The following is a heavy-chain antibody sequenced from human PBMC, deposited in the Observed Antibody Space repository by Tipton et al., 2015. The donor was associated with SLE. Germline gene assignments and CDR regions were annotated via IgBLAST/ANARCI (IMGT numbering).Heavy chain of an antibody. CDR1: GGSISSSSYY. J-gene: IGHJ4*02. D-gene: IGHD6-19*01. CDR3: ARGRLPIAVAGYFDY. CDR2: IYYSGST. V-gene: IGHV4-39*07. Sequence: LRLTCTVSGGSISSSSYYWGWIRQPPGKGLEWIGSIYYSGSTYYNPSLKSRVTISVDTSKNQFSLKLSSVTAADTAVYYCARGRLPIAVAGYFDYWGQGTLVTVSS.